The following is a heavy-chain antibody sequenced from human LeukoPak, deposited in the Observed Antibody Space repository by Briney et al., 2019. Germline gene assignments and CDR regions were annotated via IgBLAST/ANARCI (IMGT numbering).Heavy chain of an antibody. CDR3: ARHVFAARDAFDI. J-gene: IGHJ3*02. V-gene: IGHV4-61*08. D-gene: IGHD6-6*01. CDR1: GGSISSGGYY. Sequence: SETLSLTCTVSGGSISSGGYYWSWIRQHPGKGLEWIGYIYYSGSTNYNPSLKSRVTISVDTSKNQFSLKLGSVTAADTAVYYCARHVFAARDAFDIWGQGTMVTVSS. CDR2: IYYSGST.